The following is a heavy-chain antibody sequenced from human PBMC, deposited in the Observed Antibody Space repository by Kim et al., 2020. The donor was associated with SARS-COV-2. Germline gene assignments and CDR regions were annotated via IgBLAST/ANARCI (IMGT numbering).Heavy chain of an antibody. Sequence: KFYVDYVKGRFTISRDDAKNSLYVQMNSLGVEDTAVYHCVRDTYGSDDYWGQGTLVTVSS. J-gene: IGHJ4*02. D-gene: IGHD3-10*01. CDR2: K. V-gene: IGHV3-7*01. CDR3: VRDTYGSDDY.